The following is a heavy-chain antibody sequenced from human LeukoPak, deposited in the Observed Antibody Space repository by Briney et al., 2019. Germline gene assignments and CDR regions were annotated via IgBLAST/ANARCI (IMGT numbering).Heavy chain of an antibody. Sequence: ASVKVSCKASGYTFTSYDINWVRPATPQGLEWMGWMNPNSGNTGYAQKFQVRVTMTRNTSISTAYMELSSLRSEDTAVYYCARGYLDRQWLYYYYGMDVWGQGTTVTVSS. J-gene: IGHJ6*02. D-gene: IGHD6-19*01. CDR2: MNPNSGNT. CDR3: ARGYLDRQWLYYYYGMDV. CDR1: GYTFTSYD. V-gene: IGHV1-8*01.